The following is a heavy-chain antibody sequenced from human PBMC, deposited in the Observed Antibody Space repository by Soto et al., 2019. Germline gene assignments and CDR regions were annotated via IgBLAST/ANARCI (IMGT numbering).Heavy chain of an antibody. CDR2: IAYDGSNK. CDR1: GFTLSSYG. J-gene: IGHJ4*02. D-gene: IGHD6-19*01. CDR3: AKDLGYSSAPDY. V-gene: IGHV3-30*18. Sequence: PGGSLRLSCAASGFTLSSYGMRWCRQAPGKGLEWVAVIAYDGSNKYYADSVKGRFTISRDNSKNTLYLQMNSLRAEDTAVYYCAKDLGYSSAPDYWGQGTLVTVSS.